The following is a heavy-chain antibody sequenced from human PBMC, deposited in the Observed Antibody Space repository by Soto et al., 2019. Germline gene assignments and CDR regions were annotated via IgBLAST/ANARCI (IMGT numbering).Heavy chain of an antibody. Sequence: EVPLLESGGGLVQPGGSLRLSCVASGFTFSSYAMGWVRQAPGKGLEWVSTISGGGDSTYYVDSVKGRFTSSRDNSKTTLYMQRNSLGAEDTARYYCAKGVRYYFDSSGYPVDYWGQGSLVTVSS. J-gene: IGHJ4*02. CDR1: GFTFSSYA. D-gene: IGHD3-22*01. V-gene: IGHV3-23*01. CDR2: ISGGGDST. CDR3: AKGVRYYFDSSGYPVDY.